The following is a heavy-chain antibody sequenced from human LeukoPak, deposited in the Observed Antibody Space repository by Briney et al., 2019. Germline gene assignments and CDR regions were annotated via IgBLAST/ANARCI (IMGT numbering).Heavy chain of an antibody. CDR2: ITGSGDST. J-gene: IGHJ4*02. Sequence: GGSLRLSCAASGFTFSSYTTSWVRQAPGKGLKWVSVITGSGDSTYYADSVKGRFAISRDNSKKTLYLQMNSLRADDSAVYYCANRKTFGFDSWGQGILVTVSS. V-gene: IGHV3-23*01. D-gene: IGHD3-3*01. CDR1: GFTFSSYT. CDR3: ANRKTFGFDS.